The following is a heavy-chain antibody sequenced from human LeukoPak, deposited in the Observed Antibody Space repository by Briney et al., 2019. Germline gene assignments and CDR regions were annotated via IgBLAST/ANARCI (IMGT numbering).Heavy chain of an antibody. CDR1: GYTFTGYY. J-gene: IGHJ5*02. V-gene: IGHV1-2*02. CDR3: AREGMGATIWFDP. Sequence: ASVKVSCKASGYTFTGYYMHWVRQAPGQGLEWMGWINPNSGGTNYAQKFQGRVTMTRDTSISTAHMELSRLRSDDTAVYYCAREGMGATIWFDPWSQGTLVTVSS. D-gene: IGHD1-26*01. CDR2: INPNSGGT.